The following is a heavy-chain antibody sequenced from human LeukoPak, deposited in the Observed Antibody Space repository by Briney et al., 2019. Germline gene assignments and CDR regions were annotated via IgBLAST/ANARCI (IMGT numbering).Heavy chain of an antibody. CDR3: ARPRRGTVTTYYFDY. D-gene: IGHD4-17*01. Sequence: SETLSLTCTVSGGSISSSSYYWGWIRQPPGKGLEWIGSIYYSGSTYYNPSLKSRVTISVDTSKNQFSLKLSSVTAADTAVYYCARPRRGTVTTYYFDYWGQGTLVTVSS. CDR1: GGSISSSSYY. V-gene: IGHV4-39*01. CDR2: IYYSGST. J-gene: IGHJ4*02.